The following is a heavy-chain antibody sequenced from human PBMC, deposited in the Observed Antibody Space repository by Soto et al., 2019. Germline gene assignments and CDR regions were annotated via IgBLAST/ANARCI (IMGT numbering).Heavy chain of an antibody. CDR1: GYTFTSYD. Sequence: ASVKVSCKASGYTFTSYDINWVRQATGQGLEWMGWMNPNSGDTGYAQKFQGRVTMTRNTSISTAYMELSSLRSEDTAVYYCASPARNYDFWSGYLFDIRGQGSLVTVSS. J-gene: IGHJ3*02. CDR2: MNPNSGDT. V-gene: IGHV1-8*01. CDR3: ASPARNYDFWSGYLFDI. D-gene: IGHD3-3*01.